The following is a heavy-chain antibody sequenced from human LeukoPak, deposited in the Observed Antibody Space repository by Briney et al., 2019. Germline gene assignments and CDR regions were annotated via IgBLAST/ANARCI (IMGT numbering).Heavy chain of an antibody. J-gene: IGHJ4*02. Sequence: ASVKVSCKASGYTFTSYYMHWVRQAPGQGLEWMGIINPSGGSTSYAQKFQGRVTMTTDTSTKTAYMDLRSLRPDDTAVYYCARDLEAAAGFDYWGQGTLVIVSS. D-gene: IGHD6-13*01. CDR2: INPSGGST. V-gene: IGHV1-46*01. CDR3: ARDLEAAAGFDY. CDR1: GYTFTSYY.